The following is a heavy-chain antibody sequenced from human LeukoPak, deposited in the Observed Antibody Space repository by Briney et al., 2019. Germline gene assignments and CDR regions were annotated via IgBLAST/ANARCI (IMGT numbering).Heavy chain of an antibody. CDR2: IYYSGST. D-gene: IGHD3-22*01. CDR3: ARERPYYYDSSGYSTAAFDI. CDR1: GGSISSGDYY. V-gene: IGHV4-30-4*01. J-gene: IGHJ3*02. Sequence: PSETLSLTCTGSGGSISSGDYYWSWIRQPPGKGLEWIGYIYYSGSTYYNPSLKSRVTISVDTSKNQFSLKLSSVTAADTAVYYCARERPYYYDSSGYSTAAFDIWGQGTMVTVSS.